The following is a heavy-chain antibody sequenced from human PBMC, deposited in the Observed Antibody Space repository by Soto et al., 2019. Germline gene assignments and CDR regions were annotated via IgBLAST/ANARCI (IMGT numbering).Heavy chain of an antibody. V-gene: IGHV4-39*02. CDR3: ATVSNYYYYGMDV. CDR2: IYHSGST. CDR1: GGSISSSGYY. Sequence: QLQLQESGPGLVKPSETLSLTCTVSGGSISSSGYYWGWIRQPPGKGVEWIGRIYHSGSTYYNPSLESRITISIDTFQNHFSLKLTSVTAADTAVYYCATVSNYYYYGMDVWGQGTTVTVSS. J-gene: IGHJ6*02. D-gene: IGHD2-8*01.